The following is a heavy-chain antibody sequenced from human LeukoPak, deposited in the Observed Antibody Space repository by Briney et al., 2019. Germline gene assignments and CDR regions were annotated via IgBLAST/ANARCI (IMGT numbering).Heavy chain of an antibody. CDR1: GYSFTSYW. CDR3: AMTHDSSGLPFDY. D-gene: IGHD3-22*01. J-gene: IGHJ4*02. V-gene: IGHV5-51*01. Sequence: GESLKISCKGSGYSFTSYWIGWVRQMPGKGLEGMGIIYPGDSDTRYSPSFQGQVTISADKSISTAYLQWSSLKASDTAMYYCAMTHDSSGLPFDYWGQGTLVTVSS. CDR2: IYPGDSDT.